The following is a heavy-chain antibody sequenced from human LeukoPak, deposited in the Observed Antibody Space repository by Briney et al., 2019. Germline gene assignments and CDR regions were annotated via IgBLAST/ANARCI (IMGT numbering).Heavy chain of an antibody. CDR3: ATGYCTNGVCYEDDYYGMDV. CDR1: GFTFSSYA. CDR2: ISGSGGST. Sequence: AGGSLRLSCAASGFTFSSYAMSWVRQAPGKGLEWVSAISGSGGSTYYADSVKGRFTISRDNSKNTLYLQMNSLRAEDTAVYYCATGYCTNGVCYEDDYYGMDVWGQGTTVTVSS. V-gene: IGHV3-23*01. D-gene: IGHD2-8*01. J-gene: IGHJ6*02.